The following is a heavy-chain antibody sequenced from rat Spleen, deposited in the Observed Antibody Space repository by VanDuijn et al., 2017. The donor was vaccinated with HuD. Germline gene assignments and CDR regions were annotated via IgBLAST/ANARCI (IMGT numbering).Heavy chain of an antibody. D-gene: IGHD2-7*01. Sequence: EVQLVESGGGQVQPGRSLKLSCVASGFTFNNYWMTWIRQAPGKGLEWVAFISGSSGSIFNADTVRGRFTISRDNAKNSLYLQLTSLRSEDMATYYCVRQGYLRDWYFDFWGPGTMVAVSS. CDR3: VRQGYLRDWYFDF. CDR1: GFTFNNYW. V-gene: IGHV5-31*01. J-gene: IGHJ1*01. CDR2: ISGSSGSI.